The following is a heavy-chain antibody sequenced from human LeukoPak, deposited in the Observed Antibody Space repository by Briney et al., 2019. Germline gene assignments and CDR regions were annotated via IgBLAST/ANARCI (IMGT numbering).Heavy chain of an antibody. V-gene: IGHV4-59*01. CDR3: ARAVPYYYGMGV. J-gene: IGHJ6*02. Sequence: SETLSLTCTVSGGSISSYYWSWIRQPPGKGLEWIGYIYYSGSTNYNPSLKSRVTISVDTSKNQFSLKLSSVTAADTAVYYCARAVPYYYGMGVWGQGTTVTVSS. CDR2: IYYSGST. CDR1: GGSISSYY.